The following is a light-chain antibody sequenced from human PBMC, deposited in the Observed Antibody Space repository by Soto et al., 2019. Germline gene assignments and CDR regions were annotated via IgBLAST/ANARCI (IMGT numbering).Light chain of an antibody. J-gene: IGKJ4*01. CDR3: QHYKTWPLA. CDR1: QNVRGY. CDR2: DSN. V-gene: IGKV3-15*01. Sequence: EILLTQSPVTLSLSPGERATLSCRASQNVRGYLAWYQQKPGQAPRLLIYDSNIRATGVPARFSGTRSGTEFTLTISGLQSEDFAIYYCQHYKTWPLAFGGGTKVDIK.